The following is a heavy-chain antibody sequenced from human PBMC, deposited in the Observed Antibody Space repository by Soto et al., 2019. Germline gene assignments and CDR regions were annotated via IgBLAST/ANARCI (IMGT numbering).Heavy chain of an antibody. D-gene: IGHD6-19*01. V-gene: IGHV4-39*01. CDR3: ASWEWLAVYYFDY. CDR1: GGSISSSSYY. J-gene: IGHJ4*02. CDR2: IYYSGST. Sequence: QLQLQESGPGLVKPSETLSLTCTVSGGSISSSSYYWGWIRQPPGKGLEWIGSIYYSGSTYYNPSLKSRVTISVDTSKNQFSLKLSSVTAADTAVYYWASWEWLAVYYFDYWGQGTLVTVSS.